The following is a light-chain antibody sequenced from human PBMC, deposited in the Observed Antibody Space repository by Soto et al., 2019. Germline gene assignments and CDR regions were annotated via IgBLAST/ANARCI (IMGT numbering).Light chain of an antibody. V-gene: IGLV1-51*01. CDR1: SSNIGSNY. CDR2: DKN. Sequence: QSVLTQPPSVSAAPGQKVIISCSGSSSNIGSNYVSWHQQLPGTAPKLLIYDKNERPSGIPDRFSASKSGTSATLGITGLQTGDEADYYCGAWDHSLNVGVFGGGTKVTVL. J-gene: IGLJ3*02. CDR3: GAWDHSLNVGV.